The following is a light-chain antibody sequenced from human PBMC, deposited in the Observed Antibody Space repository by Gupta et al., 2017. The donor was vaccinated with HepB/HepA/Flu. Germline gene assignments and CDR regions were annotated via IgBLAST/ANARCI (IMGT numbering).Light chain of an antibody. Sequence: DTQLTQSPSSLSASIGDNVTITCRTSQTTSYFINWFQLKPGKAPKLLIFAASTLYSGVPSRFSGSRSGTDFTLTISGLQFEDFATYYCQQSVIAFDTFGQGTNLVIK. CDR2: AAS. J-gene: IGKJ2*01. CDR1: QTTSYF. CDR3: QQSVIAFDT. V-gene: IGKV1-39*01.